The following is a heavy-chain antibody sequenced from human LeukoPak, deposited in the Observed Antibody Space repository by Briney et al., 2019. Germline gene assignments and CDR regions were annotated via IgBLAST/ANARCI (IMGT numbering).Heavy chain of an antibody. V-gene: IGHV4-59*01. J-gene: IGHJ4*02. CDR1: GGSLSGYY. CDR3: ARLRGNYFPDY. Sequence: SETLSLTCTVSGGSLSGYYWTWIRQPPGKGLEWIAYIYYSGSTNYSPSLKSRVTISVDTSKNQFSLRLNSVTAADTAVYYCARLRGNYFPDYWGQGTLVTVSS. CDR2: IYYSGST. D-gene: IGHD4-11*01.